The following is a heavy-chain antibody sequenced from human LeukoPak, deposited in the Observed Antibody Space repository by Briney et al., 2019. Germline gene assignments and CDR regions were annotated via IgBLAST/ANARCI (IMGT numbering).Heavy chain of an antibody. CDR1: GGTFSSYA. CDR2: IIPIFGTA. D-gene: IGHD1-26*01. J-gene: IGHJ6*02. V-gene: IGHV1-69*13. Sequence: GASVKVSCKASGGTFSSYATSWVRQAPGQGLEWMGGIIPIFGTANYAQKFQGRVTITADESTSTAYMELSSLRSEDTAVYYCARLPPQDPYYYGMDVWGQGTTVTVSS. CDR3: ARLPPQDPYYYGMDV.